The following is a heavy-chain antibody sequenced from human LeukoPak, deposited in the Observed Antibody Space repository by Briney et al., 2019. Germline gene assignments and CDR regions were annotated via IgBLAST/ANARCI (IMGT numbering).Heavy chain of an antibody. Sequence: ASVKVSCKASGYTFTSYDINWVRQATGQGLEWMGWMNPNSGNTGYAQKFQGRVTMTRNTSISTAYMELSSLRSEDTAAYYCARVYSWRWLQLRRGSSDYWGQGTLVTVSS. CDR3: ARVYSWRWLQLRRGSSDY. J-gene: IGHJ4*02. CDR1: GYTFTSYD. CDR2: MNPNSGNT. D-gene: IGHD5-12*01. V-gene: IGHV1-8*01.